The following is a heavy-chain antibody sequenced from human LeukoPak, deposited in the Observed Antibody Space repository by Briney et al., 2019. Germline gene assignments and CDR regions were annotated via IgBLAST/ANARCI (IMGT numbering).Heavy chain of an antibody. Sequence: ASVKVSCKASGYIFTSYGISWVRQAPGQGLEWMGWISAYNGNTNYAQKLQGRVTMTTDTSTSTAYMELRSLRSDDTAVYYCARAGSYDILTYYYYGMDVWGQGTTVTVSS. CDR2: ISAYNGNT. CDR1: GYIFTSYG. V-gene: IGHV1-18*01. CDR3: ARAGSYDILTYYYYGMDV. D-gene: IGHD3-9*01. J-gene: IGHJ6*01.